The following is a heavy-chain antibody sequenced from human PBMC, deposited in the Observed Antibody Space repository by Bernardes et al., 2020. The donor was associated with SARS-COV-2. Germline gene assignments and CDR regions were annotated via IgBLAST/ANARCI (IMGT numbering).Heavy chain of an antibody. CDR2: ISSSGSTI. V-gene: IGHV3-48*03. J-gene: IGHJ3*01. CDR1: GFTFSSYE. CDR3: ARENYYDSSGYS. D-gene: IGHD3-22*01. Sequence: VGSLILSCAASGFTFSSYEMNWVRQAPGKGLEWVSYISSSGSTIYYADSVKGRFTISRDNAKNSLYLQMNSLRAEDTAVYYCARENYYDSSGYSWGQGTMVTVSS.